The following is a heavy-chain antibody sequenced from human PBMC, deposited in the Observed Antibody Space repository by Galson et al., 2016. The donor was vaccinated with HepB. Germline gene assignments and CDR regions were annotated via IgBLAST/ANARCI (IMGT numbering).Heavy chain of an antibody. CDR1: GLTFSGSA. Sequence: LRLSCAVSGLTFSGSAMHWVRQASGKGLEWVGHIRSKANNYATAYAASVKGRFTISRDDSKNTAYLQMNSLKTEDTAVYYCTRHLNPGYSSSWYFWFDPWGQGTLVTVSS. J-gene: IGHJ5*02. CDR3: TRHLNPGYSSSWYFWFDP. CDR2: IRSKANNYAT. D-gene: IGHD6-13*01. V-gene: IGHV3-73*01.